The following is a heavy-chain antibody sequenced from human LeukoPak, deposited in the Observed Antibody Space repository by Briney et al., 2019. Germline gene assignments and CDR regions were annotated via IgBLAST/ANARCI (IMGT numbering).Heavy chain of an antibody. CDR3: ARQYKESSSYYPRYFDY. J-gene: IGHJ4*02. V-gene: IGHV4-39*01. CDR1: GDSISSSSYY. Sequence: KPSETLSLTCTVSGDSISSSSYYWGWIRQPPGKGLEWIGSISYSGSTYYNPSLKSRVTMSVDTSKNQVSLKLSSVTAADTALYFCARQYKESSSYYPRYFDYWGQGTLVTVSS. CDR2: ISYSGST. D-gene: IGHD2-15*01.